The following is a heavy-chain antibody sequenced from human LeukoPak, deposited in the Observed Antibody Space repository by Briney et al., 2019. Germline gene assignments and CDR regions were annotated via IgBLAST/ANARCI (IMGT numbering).Heavy chain of an antibody. J-gene: IGHJ4*02. D-gene: IGHD6-6*01. Sequence: GGSLRLSCAASGFTFSSYAMHWVRQAPGKGLEWVAVISYDGSNKYYADSVKGRFTISRDNSKNTLYLQMNSLRAEDTAVYYCAKDRGGIAARLPDYWGQGTLVTVSS. CDR2: ISYDGSNK. V-gene: IGHV3-30*04. CDR1: GFTFSSYA. CDR3: AKDRGGIAARLPDY.